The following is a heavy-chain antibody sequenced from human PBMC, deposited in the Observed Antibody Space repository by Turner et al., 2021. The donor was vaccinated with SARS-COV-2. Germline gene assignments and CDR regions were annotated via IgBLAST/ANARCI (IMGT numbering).Heavy chain of an antibody. V-gene: IGHV3-23*01. J-gene: IGHJ4*02. CDR3: AKGPDVVATIWGTLFSGTFDY. Sequence: EVQLLESGGGLVQPRGSLRLSCAASGCRFSSYAMSWVRQGAGKGLEWVLAIRGSGGSKSYANTVKGRFTISRDKSKNTLYLQMNSLRAEDTAVYYCAKGPDVVATIWGTLFSGTFDYWGQGTLVTVSS. D-gene: IGHD5-12*01. CDR1: GCRFSSYA. CDR2: IRGSGGSK.